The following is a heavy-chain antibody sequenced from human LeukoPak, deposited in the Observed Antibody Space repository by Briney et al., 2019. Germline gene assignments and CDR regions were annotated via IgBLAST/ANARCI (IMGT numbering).Heavy chain of an antibody. CDR3: ARGYSSGWYDRDGYNYDV. V-gene: IGHV6-1*01. D-gene: IGHD5-24*01. CDR1: GDSFSSNSAA. CDR2: TYYRSKWYN. Sequence: SQTLSLTCAISGDSFSSNSAAWNWIRQSPSRGLEWLGRTYYRSKWYNDYAVPVKSRITINPDTSKNQFSLQLNSVTPEDTAVYYCARGYSSGWYDRDGYNYDVWGQGTLVTVSS. J-gene: IGHJ4*02.